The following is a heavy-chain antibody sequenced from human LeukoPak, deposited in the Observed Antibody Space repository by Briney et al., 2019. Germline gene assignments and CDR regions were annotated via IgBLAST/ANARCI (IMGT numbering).Heavy chain of an antibody. D-gene: IGHD3-10*01. CDR1: GYSISSGYY. V-gene: IGHV4-38-2*02. J-gene: IGHJ6*04. CDR3: ARDSAPPDV. Sequence: SETLSLTCTVSGYSISSGYYWGWIRQPPGKGLEWIGSIYHSGSTYYNPSLKSRVTISVDTSKNQFSLKLSSVTAADTAVYYCARDSAPPDVWGKGTTVTVSS. CDR2: IYHSGST.